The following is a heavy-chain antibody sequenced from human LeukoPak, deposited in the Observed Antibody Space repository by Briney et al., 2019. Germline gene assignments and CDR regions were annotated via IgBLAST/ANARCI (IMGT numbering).Heavy chain of an antibody. D-gene: IGHD3-16*01. CDR2: IYTSGST. CDR1: GGSISSGSYY. J-gene: IGHJ4*02. V-gene: IGHV4-61*02. Sequence: PSETLSLTCTVSGGSISSGSYYWSWIRQPAGKGLEWIGRIYTSGSTNYNPSLKSRVTISVDTSKNQFSLKLSSVTAADTAVYFCARDWGGGDYWGQGTLVTVSS. CDR3: ARDWGGGDY.